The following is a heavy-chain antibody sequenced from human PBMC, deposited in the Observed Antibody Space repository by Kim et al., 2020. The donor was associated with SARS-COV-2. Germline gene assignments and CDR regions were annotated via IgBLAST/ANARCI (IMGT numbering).Heavy chain of an antibody. J-gene: IGHJ4*02. CDR1: GASISSSNW. CDR3: ARVWVLSSSQTPDY. Sequence: SETLSLTCAVSGASISSSNWWSWVRQPPGKGLEWIGEISHTGNTNYNPSLKSQITISVDKSKNQFSLKLSSVTAADTAVYYCARVWVLSSSQTPDYWGQGILVTVSS. CDR2: ISHTGNT. D-gene: IGHD6-13*01. V-gene: IGHV4-4*02.